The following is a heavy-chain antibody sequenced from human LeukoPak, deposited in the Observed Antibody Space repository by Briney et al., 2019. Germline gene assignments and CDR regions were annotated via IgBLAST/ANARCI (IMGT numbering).Heavy chain of an antibody. J-gene: IGHJ4*02. Sequence: PSETLSLTCTVSGGSISSYYWSWIRQPPGKGLEWIGYIYYSGSTNYNPSLKSRVTISVDTSKNQFSLKLSSVTAADTAMYYCARVTSGYSSSWYVDYWGQGTLVTVSS. V-gene: IGHV4-59*01. CDR3: ARVTSGYSSSWYVDY. CDR1: GGSISSYY. CDR2: IYYSGST. D-gene: IGHD6-13*01.